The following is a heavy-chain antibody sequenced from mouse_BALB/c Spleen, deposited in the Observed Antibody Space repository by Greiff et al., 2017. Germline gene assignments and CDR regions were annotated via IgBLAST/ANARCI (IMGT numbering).Heavy chain of an antibody. CDR2: ISDGGSYT. V-gene: IGHV5-4*02. J-gene: IGHJ4*01. CDR3: ARVAVVATDYAMDY. CDR1: GFTFSDYY. Sequence: EVKLQESGGGLVKPGGSLKLSCAASGFTFSDYYMYLVRQTPEKRLEWVATISDGGSYTYYPDSVKGRFTISRDNAKNNLYLQMSSLKSEDTAMYYCARVAVVATDYAMDYWGQGTSVTVSS. D-gene: IGHD1-1*01.